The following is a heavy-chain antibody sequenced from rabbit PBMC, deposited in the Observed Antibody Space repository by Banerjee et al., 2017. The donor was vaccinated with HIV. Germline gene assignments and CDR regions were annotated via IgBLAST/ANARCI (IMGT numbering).Heavy chain of an antibody. D-gene: IGHD4-1*01. J-gene: IGHJ4*01. CDR3: ARSAIDNSVYLYF. V-gene: IGHV1S43*01. CDR1: GIDFSSSYY. Sequence: QSLEESGGGLVKPGGTLTLTCKAPGIDFSSSYYMCWVRQAPGKGLELIACIYTSSGSTYYASWVNGRFTISSHNAQNTLYLQLNSLTAADTATYFCARSAIDNSVYLYFWGPGTLVTVS. CDR2: IYTSSGST.